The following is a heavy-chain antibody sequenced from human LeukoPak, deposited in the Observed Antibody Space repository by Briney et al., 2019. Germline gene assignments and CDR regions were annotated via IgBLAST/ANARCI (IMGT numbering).Heavy chain of an antibody. D-gene: IGHD6-19*01. CDR3: ARGGRYSSGWYDFDY. V-gene: IGHV1-8*01. Sequence: ASVKVSCKASGYTFTSYDINWVRRATGQGLEWMGWMNPNSGNTGYAQKFQGRVTMTRNTSISTAYMELSSLRSEDTAVYYCARGGRYSSGWYDFDYWGQGTLVTVSS. CDR2: MNPNSGNT. J-gene: IGHJ4*02. CDR1: GYTFTSYD.